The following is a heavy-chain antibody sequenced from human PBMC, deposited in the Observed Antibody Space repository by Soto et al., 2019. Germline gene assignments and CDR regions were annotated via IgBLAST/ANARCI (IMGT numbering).Heavy chain of an antibody. Sequence: QVQLVESGGGLVKPGGSLRLSCAASGFTFSDYYMSWIRQAPGKGLEWVSYISSSSSYTNYADSVKGRFTISRDNAKNSLFLQKNSLRADDTAVYYCARGEHYYDSSGYSDYWGQGTLVTVSS. CDR2: ISSSSSYT. D-gene: IGHD3-22*01. CDR1: GFTFSDYY. V-gene: IGHV3-11*06. J-gene: IGHJ4*02. CDR3: ARGEHYYDSSGYSDY.